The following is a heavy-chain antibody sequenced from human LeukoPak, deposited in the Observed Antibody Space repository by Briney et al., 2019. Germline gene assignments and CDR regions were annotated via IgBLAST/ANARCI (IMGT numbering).Heavy chain of an antibody. CDR2: ISSSSSYI. V-gene: IGHV3-21*01. J-gene: IGHJ4*02. Sequence: AGGSLRLSCAASGFTFSSYSVNWVRQAPGKGLEWVSSISSSSSYIYYADSVKGRFTISRDNAKNSLYLQMNSLRAEDTAVYYCARDLHYYGSGSYFWGQGTLVTVSS. CDR1: GFTFSSYS. CDR3: ARDLHYYGSGSYF. D-gene: IGHD3-10*01.